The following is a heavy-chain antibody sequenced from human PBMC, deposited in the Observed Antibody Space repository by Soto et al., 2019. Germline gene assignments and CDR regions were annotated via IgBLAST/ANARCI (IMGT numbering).Heavy chain of an antibody. V-gene: IGHV1-8*01. D-gene: IGHD1-1*01. CDR1: GYTFTSYD. CDR2: MNPNSGNT. Sequence: QVQLVQSGAEVKKPGASVKVSCKASGYTFTSYDINWVRQATGQGLEWMGWMNPNSGNTGYAKKFQGRVTMTTNTSISTAYMELSSLRSEDTAVYYCAKNCIGGRRGTRNDAFDIWGQGTMVTVSS. CDR3: AKNCIGGRRGTRNDAFDI. J-gene: IGHJ3*02.